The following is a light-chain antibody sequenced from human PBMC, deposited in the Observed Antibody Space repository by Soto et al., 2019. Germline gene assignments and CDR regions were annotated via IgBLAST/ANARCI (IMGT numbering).Light chain of an antibody. CDR1: QIVSSY. Sequence: EIVLTQSPATLSLSPGERATLSFRASQIVSSYLAWYQQKPGQAPRLLIYDASNRATGIPARFSGSGSGTDFTLTISSLEPEDFAVYYCQQRSNWPITFGQGTRLEIK. V-gene: IGKV3-11*01. J-gene: IGKJ5*01. CDR2: DAS. CDR3: QQRSNWPIT.